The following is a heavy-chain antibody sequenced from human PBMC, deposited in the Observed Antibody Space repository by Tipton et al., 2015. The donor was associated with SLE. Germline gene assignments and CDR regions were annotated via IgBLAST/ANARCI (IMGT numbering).Heavy chain of an antibody. CDR3: ARMGSGYCTTTSCYIGGFDP. CDR2: INHSGGT. CDR1: GGSFSGYY. V-gene: IGHV4-34*01. Sequence: TLSLTCAVYGGSFSGYYWSWIRQPPGKGLEWIGEINHSGGTNYNPSLKSRVTISVDTSKNQFSLKLRSVTAADTAVYYCARMGSGYCTTTSCYIGGFDPWGQGTLVTVSS. D-gene: IGHD2-2*02. J-gene: IGHJ5*02.